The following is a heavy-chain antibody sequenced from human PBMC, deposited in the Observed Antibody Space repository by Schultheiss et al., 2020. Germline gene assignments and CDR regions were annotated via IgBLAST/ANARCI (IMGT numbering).Heavy chain of an antibody. J-gene: IGHJ4*02. CDR2: ISSSGSTI. CDR1: GFTFSDYY. V-gene: IGHV3-11*01. CDR3: ARGIKNVEYDNPLFDY. D-gene: IGHD3-9*01. Sequence: GGSLRLSCAASGFTFSDYYMSWIRQAPGKGLEWVSYISSSGSTIYYADSVKGRFTISRDNAKNSLYLQMNSLGAEDTAMYYCARGIKNVEYDNPLFDYWGQGTLVTVSS.